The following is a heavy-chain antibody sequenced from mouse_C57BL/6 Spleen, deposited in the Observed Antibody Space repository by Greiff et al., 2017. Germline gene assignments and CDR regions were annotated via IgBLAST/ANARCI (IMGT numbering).Heavy chain of an antibody. V-gene: IGHV1-64*01. CDR1: GYTFTRYW. Sequence: VQLQQPGAELVKPGASVQLSCKASGYTFTRYWMHWVKQRPGQGLEWIGMIYPTRGSTNYNEKFKSKATLTVDKSSSTAYMQLSSLTSEDSAVYYCARRPQMDYWGQGTSVTVSS. CDR2: IYPTRGST. J-gene: IGHJ4*01. CDR3: ARRPQMDY.